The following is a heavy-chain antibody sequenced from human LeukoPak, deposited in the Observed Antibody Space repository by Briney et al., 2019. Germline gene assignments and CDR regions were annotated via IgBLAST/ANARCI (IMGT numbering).Heavy chain of an antibody. CDR2: ISWNSGSI. D-gene: IGHD6-19*01. J-gene: IGHJ4*02. V-gene: IGHV3-9*01. CDR1: GFTFDDYA. CDR3: AKGGVAGTEGHFDY. Sequence: GGSLRLSCAASGFTFDDYAMHWVRQAPGKGLEWVSGISWNSGSIGYADSVKGRFTISRDNAKNSLYLQMNSLRAEDTALYYCAKGGVAGTEGHFDYWAREPWSPSPQ.